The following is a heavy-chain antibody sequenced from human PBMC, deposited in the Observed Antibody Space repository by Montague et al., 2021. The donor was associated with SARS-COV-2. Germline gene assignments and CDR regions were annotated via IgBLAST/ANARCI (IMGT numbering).Heavy chain of an antibody. Sequence: SETLSLTCTVSGGSISRYSWTWIRQPPGKGLEWIGYIYNSGSTNYNPSLTSRVTISVDTSKNQFSLGLSSVAAADTAVYYCARVGRGSSGYEVAFDIWGQGTMVTVSS. J-gene: IGHJ3*02. CDR2: IYNSGST. CDR1: GGSISRYS. V-gene: IGHV4-59*01. CDR3: ARVGRGSSGYEVAFDI. D-gene: IGHD6-13*01.